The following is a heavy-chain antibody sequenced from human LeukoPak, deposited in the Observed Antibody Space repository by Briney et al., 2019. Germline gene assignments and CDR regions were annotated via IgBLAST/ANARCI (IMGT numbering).Heavy chain of an antibody. V-gene: IGHV3-21*01. Sequence: PGGSLRLSCAASGFTFSSYSMNWVRQAPGKGLEWVSSISSSSSYIYYADSVKGRFTISRDNAKNSLYLQMNSLRAEDTAVYYCARTPPSDYPYPLRFFDPKYFDYWGQGTLVTVSS. CDR1: GFTFSSYS. CDR2: ISSSSSYI. D-gene: IGHD3-3*01. CDR3: ARTPPSDYPYPLRFFDPKYFDY. J-gene: IGHJ4*02.